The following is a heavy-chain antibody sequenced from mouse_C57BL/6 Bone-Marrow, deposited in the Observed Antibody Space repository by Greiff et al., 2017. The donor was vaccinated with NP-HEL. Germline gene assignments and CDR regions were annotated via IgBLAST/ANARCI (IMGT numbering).Heavy chain of an antibody. CDR3: ARRASY. V-gene: IGHV5-12*01. CDR1: GFTFSDYY. D-gene: IGHD6-1*01. Sequence: EVKVVESGGGLVQPGGSLKLSCAASGFTFSDYYMYWVRQTPEKRLEWVAYISNGGGSTYYPDTVKGRFTISRDNAKNTLYLQMSRLKSEDTAMYYCARRASYWGQGTSVTVSS. CDR2: ISNGGGST. J-gene: IGHJ4*01.